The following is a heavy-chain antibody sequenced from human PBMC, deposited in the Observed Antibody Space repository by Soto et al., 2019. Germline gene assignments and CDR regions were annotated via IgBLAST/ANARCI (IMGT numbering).Heavy chain of an antibody. CDR3: AREGGGYCISTSCYTDDAFDI. CDR1: GYTFTSYG. Sequence: QVQLVQSGAEVKKPGASVKVSCKASGYTFTSYGISWVRQAPGQGLEWMGWISAYNGNTNYAQKLQGRVTMTTDTSTSTAYMELRSLRSDDTAVYYCAREGGGYCISTSCYTDDAFDIWGQGTMVTVSS. J-gene: IGHJ3*02. V-gene: IGHV1-18*01. CDR2: ISAYNGNT. D-gene: IGHD2-2*02.